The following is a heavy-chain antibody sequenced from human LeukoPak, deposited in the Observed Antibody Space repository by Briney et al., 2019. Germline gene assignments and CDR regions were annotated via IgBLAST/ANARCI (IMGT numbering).Heavy chain of an antibody. D-gene: IGHD2-15*01. CDR1: GYIFTSYW. V-gene: IGHV5-51*01. J-gene: IGHJ5*02. Sequence: PGASLQISCHSAGYIFTSYWIGWGRPLPGKVLEWLGIIYPGDSDTRYSPSFQGQVTISDDKSISTAYLQWSSLNAADTAMYYCARRSCRFLNWFDPWGQGTLVTVSS. CDR3: ARRSCRFLNWFDP. CDR2: IYPGDSDT.